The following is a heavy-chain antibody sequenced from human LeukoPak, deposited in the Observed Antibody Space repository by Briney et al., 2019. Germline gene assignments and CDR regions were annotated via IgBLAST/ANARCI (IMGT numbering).Heavy chain of an antibody. V-gene: IGHV1-18*01. CDR1: GYTFTSYI. D-gene: IGHD6-13*01. CDR3: ARDRHIAAAVYYYYMDV. CDR2: INAYNGNT. J-gene: IGHJ6*03. Sequence: GASVKVSCKASGYTFTSYIISWVRQAPGQGLEWMGWINAYNGNTDYAQRVQGRVTMTTDTSTSTAYMELRSLRSDDTAVYYCARDRHIAAAVYYYYMDVWGKGSLVTVPS.